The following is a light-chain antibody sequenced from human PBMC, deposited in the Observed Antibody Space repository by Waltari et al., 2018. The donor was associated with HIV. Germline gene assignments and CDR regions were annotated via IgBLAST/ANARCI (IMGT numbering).Light chain of an antibody. CDR2: STN. J-gene: IGLJ3*02. V-gene: IGLV8-61*01. CDR3: VLYMGSGLWV. CDR1: SGSVSTSYY. Sequence: QTVVTQEPSFSVSPGGTVTLTCGLSSGSVSTSYYPSWYQQTPGQAPRTLIHSTNTRSSWVPVRFSGSIVGNKAALTITGVQADDESDYYCVLYMGSGLWVFGGGTKLTVL.